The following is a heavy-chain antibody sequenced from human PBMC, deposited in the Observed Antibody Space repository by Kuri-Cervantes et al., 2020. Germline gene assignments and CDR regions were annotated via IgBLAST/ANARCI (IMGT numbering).Heavy chain of an antibody. J-gene: IGHJ4*02. CDR3: ARGSSSSAEGY. CDR2: ITWNSGTI. D-gene: IGHD6-6*01. CDR1: GFTFSSYA. V-gene: IGHV3-48*04. Sequence: GESLKISCAASGFTFSSYAMGWVRQAPGKGLEWVSDITWNSGTIVYADSVKGRFTISRDNAKNSLYLQMNSLRAEDTAVYYCARGSSSSAEGYWGQGTLVTVSS.